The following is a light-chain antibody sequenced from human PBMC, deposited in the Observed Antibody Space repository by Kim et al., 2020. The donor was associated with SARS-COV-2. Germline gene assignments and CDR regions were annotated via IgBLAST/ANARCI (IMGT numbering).Light chain of an antibody. CDR1: NMRGTV. V-gene: IGLV3-9*01. CDR3: QVWAARTCI. J-gene: IGLJ1*01. CDR2: RDR. Sequence: SVALGQPATRTCDGDNMRGTVVNWYQQKPGQAPVLVIERDRDRPSGIPDRFSGSNSGNTATLTISRAKAGDEADYYCQVWAARTCIFGPGTKVTVL.